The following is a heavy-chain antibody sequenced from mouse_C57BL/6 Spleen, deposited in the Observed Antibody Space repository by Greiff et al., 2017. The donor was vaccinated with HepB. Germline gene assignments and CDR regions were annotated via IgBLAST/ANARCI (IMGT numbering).Heavy chain of an antibody. CDR2: ISGGGGNT. D-gene: IGHD4-1*01. Sequence: EVMLVESGGGLVKPGGSLKLSCAASGFTFSSYTMSWVRQTPEKRLEWVATISGGGGNTYYPDSVKGRFTISRDNAKNTLYLQMSSLRSEDTALYYCARWDPYYAMDYWGQGTSVTVSS. CDR1: GFTFSSYT. J-gene: IGHJ4*01. CDR3: ARWDPYYAMDY. V-gene: IGHV5-9*01.